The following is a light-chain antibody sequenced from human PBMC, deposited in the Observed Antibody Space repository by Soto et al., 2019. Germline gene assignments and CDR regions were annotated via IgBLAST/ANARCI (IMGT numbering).Light chain of an antibody. J-gene: IGLJ7*01. Sequence: QSVLTQPPSASGTPGQRVTISCSGSSSNIGSNYVYWYQQLPGTAPKLLIYRNNQRLSGVPDRFSGSKSGTSASLAISGLRSEDEADYYCAAWDDSLSGPVFGGGTQRTVL. V-gene: IGLV1-47*01. CDR1: SSNIGSNY. CDR2: RNN. CDR3: AAWDDSLSGPV.